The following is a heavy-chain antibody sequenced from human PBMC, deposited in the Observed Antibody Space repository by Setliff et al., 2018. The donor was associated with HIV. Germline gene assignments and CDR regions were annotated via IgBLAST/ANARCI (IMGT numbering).Heavy chain of an antibody. CDR1: GFTVSSNY. V-gene: IGHV3-53*01. Sequence: GGSLRLSCAASGFTVSSNYMSWVRQAPGKGLEWVSVLYSGGSRYYADSVKGRFTISRDRSKNTLYLQMNGLRAEDTAVYYCAREAALVGAPLHYYYYYMDVWGKGTTVTSP. CDR3: AREAALVGAPLHYYYYYMDV. D-gene: IGHD1-26*01. J-gene: IGHJ6*03. CDR2: LYSGGSR.